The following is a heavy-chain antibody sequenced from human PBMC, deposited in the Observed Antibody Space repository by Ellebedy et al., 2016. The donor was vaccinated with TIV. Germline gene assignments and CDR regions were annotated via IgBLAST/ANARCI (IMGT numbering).Heavy chain of an antibody. CDR2: ISNTGKT. Sequence: LRLXXTVSGVSISNYYWTWIRQRPGRGLEWIGYISNTGKTYYNSSLKSRVDVSLDTSENQFSLKLSSMTAADAAVYYCAREWQLLPYSVLNVWGQGTVVTVSS. V-gene: IGHV4-31*03. CDR1: GVSISNYY. CDR3: AREWQLLPYSVLNV. J-gene: IGHJ3*01. D-gene: IGHD5-24*01.